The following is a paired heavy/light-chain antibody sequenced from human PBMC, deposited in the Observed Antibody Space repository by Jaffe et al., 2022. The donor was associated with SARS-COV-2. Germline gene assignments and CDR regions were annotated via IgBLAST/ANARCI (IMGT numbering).Heavy chain of an antibody. V-gene: IGHV1-69*01. CDR1: GGTFSSYA. CDR3: ARGGWGTGYYYYYMDV. Sequence: QVQLVQSGAEVKKPGSSVKVSCKASGGTFSSYAISWVRQAPGQGLEWLGGSIPIIDTANYAPKFQGRVTITADESTNTAYMELSSLRSEDTAVYFCARGGWGTGYYYYYMDVWGKGTTVTVSS. D-gene: IGHD3-16*01. J-gene: IGHJ6*03. CDR2: SIPIIDTA.
Light chain of an antibody. Sequence: DIVMTQSPDSLAVSLGERATINCKSSQSVLNSSNNKNYLAWYQQKPGQPPKLLIYWASTRDSGVPDRFSGSGSGTDFTLTISSLQAEDVAVYYCQQSYSTLTFGPGTKVDIK. CDR3: QQSYSTLT. V-gene: IGKV4-1*01. J-gene: IGKJ3*01. CDR2: WAS. CDR1: QSVLNSSNNKNY.